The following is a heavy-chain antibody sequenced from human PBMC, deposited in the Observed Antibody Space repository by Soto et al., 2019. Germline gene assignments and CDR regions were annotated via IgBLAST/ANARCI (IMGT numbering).Heavy chain of an antibody. Sequence: GASVKVSCKASGGTFSSYAISWVRQAPGQGLEWMGWINPNSGGTNYAQKFQGRVTMTRDTSISTAYMELSRLRSDDTAVYYCARVNVVVVAATREYYFDYWGQGTLVTVSS. CDR2: INPNSGGT. CDR3: ARVNVVVVAATREYYFDY. CDR1: GGTFSSYA. J-gene: IGHJ4*02. V-gene: IGHV1-2*02. D-gene: IGHD2-15*01.